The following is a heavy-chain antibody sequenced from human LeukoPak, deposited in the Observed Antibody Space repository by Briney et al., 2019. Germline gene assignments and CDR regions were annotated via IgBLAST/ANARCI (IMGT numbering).Heavy chain of an antibody. J-gene: IGHJ3*02. D-gene: IGHD3-22*01. Sequence: GGSLRLSCAASGFTFSSYWMHWGRQAPGKGLMWVSRIKNDGSYTSYVDSVKGRFSISRDNAKNTLYLQMNSLRAEDTAVYYCARDLGRGGDSSGYYSDLNAFDIWAQGTVVTVSS. V-gene: IGHV3-74*01. CDR3: ARDLGRGGDSSGYYSDLNAFDI. CDR2: IKNDGSYT. CDR1: GFTFSSYW.